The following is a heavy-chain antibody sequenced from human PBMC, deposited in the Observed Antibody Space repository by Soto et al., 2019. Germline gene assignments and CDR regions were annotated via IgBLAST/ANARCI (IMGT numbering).Heavy chain of an antibody. Sequence: SETLSLTCTVSGGSISSGGYYWSWIRQHPGKGLEWIGYIYYSGSTNYNPSLKSRVTISVDTSKNQFSLKLSSVTAADTAVYFCARQEYYSGFDYWGQGTLVTVSS. J-gene: IGHJ4*02. CDR2: IYYSGST. D-gene: IGHD3-10*01. CDR1: GGSISSGGYY. V-gene: IGHV4-31*03. CDR3: ARQEYYSGFDY.